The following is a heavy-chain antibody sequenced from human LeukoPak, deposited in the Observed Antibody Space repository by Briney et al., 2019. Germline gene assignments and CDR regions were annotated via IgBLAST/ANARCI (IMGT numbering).Heavy chain of an antibody. CDR2: INASGGST. V-gene: IGHV1-46*01. D-gene: IGHD2-15*01. CDR1: GYTFTSYY. CDR3: ARDRAAVPATGAYYSGMDV. J-gene: IGHJ6*02. Sequence: ASVKVSCKASGYTFTSYYMHWVRQAPGQGLEWMGIINASGGSTSYAQKFQGRVTMTRDTSTTTVYMELRSLRSEDTAVYYCARDRAAVPATGAYYSGMDVWAQGTTVTVSS.